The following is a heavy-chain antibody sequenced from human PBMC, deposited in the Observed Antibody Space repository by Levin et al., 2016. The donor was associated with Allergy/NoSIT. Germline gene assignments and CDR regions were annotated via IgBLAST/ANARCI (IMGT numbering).Heavy chain of an antibody. CDR2: IYYSGST. J-gene: IGHJ2*01. CDR3: ARADGDYSHGAWYFDL. CDR1: GGSISSGGYY. Sequence: SETLSLTCTVSGGSISSGGYYWSWIRQHPGKGLEWIGYIYYSGSTYYNPSLKSRVTISVDTSKNQFSLKLSSVTAADTAVYYCARADGDYSHGAWYFDLWGRGTLVTVSS. D-gene: IGHD4-17*01. V-gene: IGHV4-31*03.